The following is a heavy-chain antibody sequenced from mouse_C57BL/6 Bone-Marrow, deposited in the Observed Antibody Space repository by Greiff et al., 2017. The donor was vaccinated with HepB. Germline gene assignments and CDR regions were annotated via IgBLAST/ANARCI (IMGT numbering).Heavy chain of an antibody. D-gene: IGHD2-5*01. Sequence: EVQGVESGEGLVKPGGSLKLSCAASGFTFSSYAMSWVRQTPEKRLEWVAYISSGGDYIYYADTVKGRFTISRDNARNTLYLQMSSLKSEDTAMYYCTRQYYSNYRFAYWGQGTLVTVSA. CDR3: TRQYYSNYRFAY. V-gene: IGHV5-9-1*02. J-gene: IGHJ3*01. CDR2: ISSGGDYI. CDR1: GFTFSSYA.